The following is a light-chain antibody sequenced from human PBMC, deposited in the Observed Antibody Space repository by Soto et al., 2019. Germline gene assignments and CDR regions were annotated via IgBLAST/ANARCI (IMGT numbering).Light chain of an antibody. CDR1: QSVSSSS. J-gene: IGKJ1*01. CDR2: GAS. CDR3: QQSYSTPRT. Sequence: DIVLTQSPGTLSLSPGQRATLSCRASQSVSSSSVAWYQQKPGQAPRLLIYGASTRATGIPARFSGSGSGTDFTLTISSLQPEDFATYYCQQSYSTPRTFGQGTKVDIK. V-gene: IGKV3-20*01.